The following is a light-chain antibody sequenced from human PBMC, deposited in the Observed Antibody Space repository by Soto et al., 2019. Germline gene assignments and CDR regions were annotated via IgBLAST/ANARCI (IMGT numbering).Light chain of an antibody. Sequence: EVVLTQSPGTLSLSPGERTTLSCRASQSVSSSYLAWYQQKPGQAPRLLIYAASSRATGIPDRFSGSGSGTDFTLTISRLEPEDFALDYCQQYGSSRWTFGQGTKVEIK. CDR2: AAS. CDR1: QSVSSSY. J-gene: IGKJ1*01. V-gene: IGKV3-20*01. CDR3: QQYGSSRWT.